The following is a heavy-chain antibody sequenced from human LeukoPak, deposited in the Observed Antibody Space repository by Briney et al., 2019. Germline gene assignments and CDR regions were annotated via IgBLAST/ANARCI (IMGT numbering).Heavy chain of an antibody. D-gene: IGHD3-16*01. V-gene: IGHV3-7*01. J-gene: IGHJ6*03. Sequence: GGSLRLSCAASGFTFSSYWMSWVRQAPGKGLEWVANIKQDGSEKYYVDSVKGRFTISRDNAKNSLYLQMNSLRAVDTAVYYCVRMIHYYYYYMDVWGKGTTVTVSS. CDR1: GFTFSSYW. CDR2: IKQDGSEK. CDR3: VRMIHYYYYYMDV.